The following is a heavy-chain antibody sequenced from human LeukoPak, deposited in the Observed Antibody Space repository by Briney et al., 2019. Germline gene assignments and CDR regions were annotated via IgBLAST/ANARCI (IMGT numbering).Heavy chain of an antibody. CDR1: GYTVIGYF. V-gene: IGHV1-2*04. CDR3: ARWHPTYGMAAPITSKYY. D-gene: IGHD3-3*01. J-gene: IGHJ4*02. Sequence: ASVKVSCKPSGYTVIGYFMHWVGQAPGQELEGMGWINPTTGGTHYAHKFQGSVNMTRDTSSTTDYMELSRLKSDNTAFYYCARWHPTYGMAAPITSKYYWGQGTLVTVSS. CDR2: INPTTGGT.